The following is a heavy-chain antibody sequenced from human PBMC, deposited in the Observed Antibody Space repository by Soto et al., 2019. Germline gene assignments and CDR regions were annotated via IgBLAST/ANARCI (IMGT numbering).Heavy chain of an antibody. V-gene: IGHV1-46*01. D-gene: IGHD2-15*01. CDR1: GYIFTAYS. J-gene: IGHJ1*01. CDR2: VNPSGGST. Sequence: GASAKVSCKASGYIFTAYSMHWVRQAPGQGLEWMGVVNPSGGSTNYAQKFQGRITMTRDTSTSTVYMDLSSLTSEDTAVYYCAREENCSDGICYSEYFQRWGQGTLVTVSS. CDR3: AREENCSDGICYSEYFQR.